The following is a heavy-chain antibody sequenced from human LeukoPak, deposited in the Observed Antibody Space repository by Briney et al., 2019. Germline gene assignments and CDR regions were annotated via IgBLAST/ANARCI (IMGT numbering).Heavy chain of an antibody. D-gene: IGHD3-22*01. Sequence: SETLSLTCTVSGGSISSYYWSWIRQPPGKGLEWIGYIYYSGSTNYSPSLKSRVTISVDTSKNQFSLKLSSVTAADTAVYYCARMGGVYYYDSSGYYYADYWGQGTLVTVSS. V-gene: IGHV4-59*01. J-gene: IGHJ4*02. CDR2: IYYSGST. CDR3: ARMGGVYYYDSSGYYYADY. CDR1: GGSISSYY.